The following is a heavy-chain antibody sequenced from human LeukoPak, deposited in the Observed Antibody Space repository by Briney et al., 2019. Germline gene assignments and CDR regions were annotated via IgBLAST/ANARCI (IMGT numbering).Heavy chain of an antibody. CDR1: GGSISSSSNS. J-gene: IGHJ4*02. CDR2: IYYSGST. V-gene: IGHV4-39*01. CDR3: ASHYYCGGDCYYFDY. D-gene: IGHD2-21*02. Sequence: SETLSLTCTVSGGSISSSSNSWGWIRQPPGKGLEWIGSIYYSGSTYYNPSLKSRVTISVDTSKNQFSLKLSSVTAADTAVYYCASHYYCGGDCYYFDYWGQGTLVTVSS.